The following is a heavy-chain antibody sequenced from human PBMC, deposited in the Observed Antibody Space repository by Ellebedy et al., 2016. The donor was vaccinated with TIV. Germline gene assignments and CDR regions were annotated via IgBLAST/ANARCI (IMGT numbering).Heavy chain of an antibody. Sequence: PGGSLRLSCSASGFTFGDFGMVWFRQAPGKGLEWLGFIRSKVYGGTADYAASVNGRFTISRDDSKGIAYLQMNSLKTEDTALYYCARKKTTVVMLDYWGQGTLVTVSS. V-gene: IGHV3-49*03. D-gene: IGHD4-23*01. J-gene: IGHJ4*02. CDR1: GFTFGDFG. CDR2: IRSKVYGGTA. CDR3: ARKKTTVVMLDY.